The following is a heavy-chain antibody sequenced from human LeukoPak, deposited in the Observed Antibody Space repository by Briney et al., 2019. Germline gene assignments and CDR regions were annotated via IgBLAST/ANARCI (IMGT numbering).Heavy chain of an antibody. J-gene: IGHJ4*02. D-gene: IGHD6-13*01. CDR3: ARDTGSGSSSWLYFDY. V-gene: IGHV1-2*02. Sequence: GASVKVSCKASGYTFTGCYMHWVRQAPGQGLEWMGWINPNSGGTNYAQKFQGRVTMTRDTSISTAYMELSRLRSDDTAVYYCARDTGSGSSSWLYFDYWGQGTLVTVSS. CDR1: GYTFTGCY. CDR2: INPNSGGT.